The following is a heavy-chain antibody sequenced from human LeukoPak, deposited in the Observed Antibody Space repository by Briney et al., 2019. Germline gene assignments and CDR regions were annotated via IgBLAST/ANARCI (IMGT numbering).Heavy chain of an antibody. Sequence: GESLKISCKGSGYSFTSYWISWVRQMPGKGLEWMGRIDPSDSYTNYSPSFQGHVTISADKSISTAYLQWSSLKASDTAMYYYARQVSDRYGSGSYFYYYGMDVWGQGTTVTVSS. CDR2: IDPSDSYT. V-gene: IGHV5-10-1*01. CDR3: ARQVSDRYGSGSYFYYYGMDV. CDR1: GYSFTSYW. D-gene: IGHD3-10*01. J-gene: IGHJ6*02.